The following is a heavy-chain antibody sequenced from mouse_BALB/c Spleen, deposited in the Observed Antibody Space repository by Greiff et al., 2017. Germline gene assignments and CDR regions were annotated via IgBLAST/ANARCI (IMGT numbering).Heavy chain of an antibody. Sequence: VQLQESGPGLVAPSQSLSITCTVSGFSLTGYGVNWVRQPPGKGLEWLGMIWGDGSTDYNSALKSRLSISKDNSKSQVFLKMNSLQTDDTARYYCAREGDYWYFDVWGAGTTVTVSS. CDR2: IWGDGST. V-gene: IGHV2-6-7*01. J-gene: IGHJ1*01. CDR1: GFSLTGYG. CDR3: AREGDYWYFDV.